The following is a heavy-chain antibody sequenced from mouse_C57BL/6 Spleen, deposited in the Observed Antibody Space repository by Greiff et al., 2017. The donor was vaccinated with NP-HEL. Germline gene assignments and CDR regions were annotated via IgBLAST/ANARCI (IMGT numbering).Heavy chain of an antibody. CDR2: INPSSNYT. V-gene: IGHV1-7*01. Sequence: VQLQQSGAELAKSGASVKLSCKASGYTFTNYWMHWVKQRPGQGLEWIGYINPSSNYTKYNQKFKDKATLTADKSSSTADMQLSSLTYEDAAVYYCARASNRYFDVWGTGTTVTVSS. CDR1: GYTFTNYW. J-gene: IGHJ1*03. D-gene: IGHD6-1*01. CDR3: ARASNRYFDV.